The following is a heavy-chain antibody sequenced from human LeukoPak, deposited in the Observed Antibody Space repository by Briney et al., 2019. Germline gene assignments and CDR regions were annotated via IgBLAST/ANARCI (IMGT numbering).Heavy chain of an antibody. CDR1: GFTFSSYS. J-gene: IGHJ4*02. CDR2: ISGSSTYI. CDR3: ARAEIDCSGGSCYSYYFDY. D-gene: IGHD2-15*01. Sequence: GGSLRLSCAPSGFTFSSYSINWVRQPPGKGLEWVSSISGSSTYIYYADSVKGRFTISRHNAKNSLYLQVNSLRAEDTAVYYCARAEIDCSGGSCYSYYFDYWGQGTLVTVSS. V-gene: IGHV3-21*01.